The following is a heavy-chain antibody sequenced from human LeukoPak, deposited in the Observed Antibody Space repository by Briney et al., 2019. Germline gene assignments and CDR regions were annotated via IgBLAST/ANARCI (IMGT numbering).Heavy chain of an antibody. CDR1: GGSISSYY. CDR3: ARGLGITFGGVIAATDAFDI. Sequence: PSETLSLTCTVSGGSISSYYWSWIRQPAGKGLEWIGRIYTSGSTNYNPSLKSRDTMSVDTSKNQFSLKLSSVTAADTAVYYCARGLGITFGGVIAATDAFDIWGQGTMVTVSS. V-gene: IGHV4-4*07. CDR2: IYTSGST. J-gene: IGHJ3*02. D-gene: IGHD3-16*02.